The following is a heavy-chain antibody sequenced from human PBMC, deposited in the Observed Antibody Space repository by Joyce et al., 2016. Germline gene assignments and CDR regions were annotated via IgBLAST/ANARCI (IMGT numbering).Heavy chain of an antibody. CDR2: IGASGGGT. V-gene: IGHV3-23*04. Sequence: EMQLEESGGSLVHPGGSLRLSCRVSYGLSKVYVMAWVSQDPGKGLEWISSIGASGGGTYYGDSVKGRFTVSRDNSKNIMDLQMTSLRIEDTATYYCVRARTVVVAYTLRDGFDLWGQGTMVTVSS. CDR3: VRARTVVVAYTLRDGFDL. CDR1: YGLSKVYV. D-gene: IGHD2-15*01. J-gene: IGHJ3*01.